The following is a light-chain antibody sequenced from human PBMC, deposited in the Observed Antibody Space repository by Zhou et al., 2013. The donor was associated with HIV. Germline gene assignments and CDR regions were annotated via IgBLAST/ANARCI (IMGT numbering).Light chain of an antibody. Sequence: EIVMTQSPATLSVSPGERATLFCRASQSVGGNVAWYQQIPGQAPRLLIHGASTRASNIPDRFSGSGSGTEFTLTVSSLQSEDSATYYCQQYNSYPLTFGGGTKVEIK. CDR1: QSVGGN. J-gene: IGKJ4*01. V-gene: IGKV3-15*01. CDR2: GAS. CDR3: QQYNSYPLT.